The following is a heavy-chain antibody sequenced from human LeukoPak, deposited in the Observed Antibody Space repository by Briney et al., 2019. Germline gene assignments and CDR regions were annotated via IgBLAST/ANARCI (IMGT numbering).Heavy chain of an antibody. Sequence: GGSLRLSCAASGFAFNSYEMNWVRQAPGKGPEWVSYISSRTNVRYYSDSVKGRFTISRDDAKNSLYLQMNGLRAEDTAVYYCSREGQIASPFDYWGQGTLVTVSS. CDR2: ISSRTNVR. CDR3: SREGQIASPFDY. V-gene: IGHV3-48*03. J-gene: IGHJ4*02. CDR1: GFAFNSYE.